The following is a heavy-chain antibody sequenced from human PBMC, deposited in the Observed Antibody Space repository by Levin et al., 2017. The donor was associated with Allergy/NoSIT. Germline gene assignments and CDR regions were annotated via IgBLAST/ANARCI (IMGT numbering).Heavy chain of an antibody. V-gene: IGHV3-23*01. D-gene: IGHD3-10*01. CDR1: GFGFSSHA. J-gene: IGHJ4*02. CDR2: ISGGGATT. Sequence: GESLKISCAASGFGFSSHAITWVRQAPGKGLEWVSTISGGGATTFYADSVKGRFTISRDNSKNTLYLQMNSLRAEDTALYYCATWEFQTYWGQGTLVTVSS. CDR3: ATWEFQTY.